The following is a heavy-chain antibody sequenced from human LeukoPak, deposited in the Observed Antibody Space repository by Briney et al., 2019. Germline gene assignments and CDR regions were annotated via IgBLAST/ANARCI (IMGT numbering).Heavy chain of an antibody. D-gene: IGHD6-13*01. CDR2: INPNSGGT. CDR3: AREGSSSWDRLIDR. CDR1: GGTFSSYA. V-gene: IGHV1-2*02. Sequence: ASVKVSCKASGGTFSSYAISWVRQAPGQGLEWMGWINPNSGGTNYAQKFQGRVTMTRDTSISTAYMELSRLRSDDTAVYYCAREGSSSWDRLIDRWGQGTLVTVSS. J-gene: IGHJ5*02.